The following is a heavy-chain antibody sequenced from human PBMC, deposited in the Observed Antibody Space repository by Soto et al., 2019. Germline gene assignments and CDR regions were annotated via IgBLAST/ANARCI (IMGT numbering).Heavy chain of an antibody. J-gene: IGHJ5*02. Sequence: QVQLVESGGGVVQPGRSLRLSCVASGCSFSDYVMHWVRQAPGKGLEWVAVIWYGGNNKYYEDSVKGRFTISRDNSKNTLYVQMNSLRAEDTAVYYCARDMGGQSANFIFDNWGQGTLVTVSS. CDR2: IWYGGNNK. D-gene: IGHD3-16*01. CDR1: GCSFSDYV. V-gene: IGHV3-33*01. CDR3: ARDMGGQSANFIFDN.